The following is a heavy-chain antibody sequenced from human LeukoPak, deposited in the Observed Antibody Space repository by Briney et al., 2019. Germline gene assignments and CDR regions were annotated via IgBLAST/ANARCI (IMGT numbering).Heavy chain of an antibody. D-gene: IGHD5-18*01. J-gene: IGHJ4*02. Sequence: ASVKVSCKASGGTFSSYAISWVRQAPGRGLEWMGRIIPILGIANYAQKFQGRVTITADKSTSTAYMELSSLRSEDTAVYYCARVDTAMVIDYWGQGTLVTVSS. CDR2: IIPILGIA. V-gene: IGHV1-69*04. CDR1: GGTFSSYA. CDR3: ARVDTAMVIDY.